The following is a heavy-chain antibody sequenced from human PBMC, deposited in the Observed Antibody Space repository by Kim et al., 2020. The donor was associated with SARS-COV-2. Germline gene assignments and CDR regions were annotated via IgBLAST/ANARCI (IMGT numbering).Heavy chain of an antibody. V-gene: IGHV3-23*01. J-gene: IGHJ4*02. Sequence: GRFTISGDSSKNTLYLQMNSLRAEDTAVYYCAKDGSYDILTGYHYYYFDYWGQGTLVTVSS. CDR3: AKDGSYDILTGYHYYYFDY. D-gene: IGHD3-9*01.